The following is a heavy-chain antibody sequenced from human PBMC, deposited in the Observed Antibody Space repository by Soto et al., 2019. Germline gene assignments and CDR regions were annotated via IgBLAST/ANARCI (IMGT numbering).Heavy chain of an antibody. CDR3: GSLVGDSSGYNFDY. J-gene: IGHJ4*02. V-gene: IGHV5-51*01. Sequence: GESLKISCRCPGYAFSAYWVGWVRQLPGKGLEWVGIFYPGDSEARYSPSFQGQVTMSADKATGTAYLQWSSLKASDSATYYCGSLVGDSSGYNFDYWGKRYLVTVCS. D-gene: IGHD3-22*01. CDR1: GYAFSAYW. CDR2: FYPGDSEA.